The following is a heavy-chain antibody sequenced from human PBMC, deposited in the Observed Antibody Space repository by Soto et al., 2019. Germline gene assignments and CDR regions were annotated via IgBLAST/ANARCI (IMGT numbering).Heavy chain of an antibody. Sequence: PGGSLRLSCAASGFTFSSYGMHWVRQAPGKGLEWVAVISYDGSNKYYADSVKGRFTISRDNSKNTLYLQMNSLRAEDTAVYYCAKDYGFGGSGSYYLVPPPSGYYFDYWGQGTLVTVSS. D-gene: IGHD3-10*01. CDR2: ISYDGSNK. CDR1: GFTFSSYG. V-gene: IGHV3-30*18. CDR3: AKDYGFGGSGSYYLVPPPSGYYFDY. J-gene: IGHJ4*02.